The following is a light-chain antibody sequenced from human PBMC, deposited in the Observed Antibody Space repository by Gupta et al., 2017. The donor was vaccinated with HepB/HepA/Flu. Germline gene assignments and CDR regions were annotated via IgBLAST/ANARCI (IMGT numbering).Light chain of an antibody. V-gene: IGLV3-21*03. J-gene: IGLJ2*01. CDR3: QVWDNSRDHPGVV. CDR2: GES. Sequence: SYVLTQPPSVSVAPGKTASITCGGDNIGSKTVQWYQQKPGQAPVLVVYGESDRPSGIPERFSGSNSGGTATLTITWVEAGDEADYYCQVWDNSRDHPGVVFGGGTKVAVL. CDR1: NIGSKT.